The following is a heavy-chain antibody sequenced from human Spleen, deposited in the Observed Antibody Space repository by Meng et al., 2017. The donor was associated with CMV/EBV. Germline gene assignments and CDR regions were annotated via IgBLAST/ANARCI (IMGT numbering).Heavy chain of an antibody. CDR3: ARGHGRAARGGNWFDP. D-gene: IGHD6-6*01. CDR2: INHSGRT. Sequence: YGGSLSGYYWSWIRQPPERGLEWIGEINHSGRTNYNPSIKSRVSISVDTSKNQFSLKLSSVTAADTAVYYCARGHGRAARGGNWFDPWGQGTLVTVSS. CDR1: GGSLSGYY. J-gene: IGHJ5*02. V-gene: IGHV4-34*01.